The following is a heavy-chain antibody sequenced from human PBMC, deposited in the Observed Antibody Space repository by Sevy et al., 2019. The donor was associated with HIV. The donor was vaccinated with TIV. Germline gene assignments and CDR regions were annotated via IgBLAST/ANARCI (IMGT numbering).Heavy chain of an antibody. V-gene: IGHV3-48*02. D-gene: IGHD1-26*01. CDR1: GFTFSTYS. J-gene: IGHJ6*02. CDR2: ITSGSSTI. CDR3: ARDRSVFSYGRSILDV. Sequence: GGSLRLSCAASGFTFSTYSMNWVRQAPGKGLEWVSYITSGSSTIYYADSVKGRFTISRDNAKNSLYLQMNSLRDEDTAVYFCARDRSVFSYGRSILDVWGQGTTVTVSS.